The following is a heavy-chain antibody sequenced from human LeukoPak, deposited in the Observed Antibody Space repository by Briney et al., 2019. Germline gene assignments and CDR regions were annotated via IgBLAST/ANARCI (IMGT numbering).Heavy chain of an antibody. V-gene: IGHV1-18*01. Sequence: ASVKVSCKASGYTFTDKGISWVRQAPGEGLEWMGWISANSGKTNYAQRFQGRVTMTRETSSSTVYMELRSLRSDDTAVYFCARDKNYRFDYWGQGTLVSVTS. J-gene: IGHJ4*02. CDR1: GYTFTDKG. CDR3: ARDKNYRFDY. CDR2: ISANSGKT. D-gene: IGHD3-16*02.